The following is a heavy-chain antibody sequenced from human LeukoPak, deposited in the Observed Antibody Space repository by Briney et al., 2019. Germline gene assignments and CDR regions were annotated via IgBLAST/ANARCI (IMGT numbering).Heavy chain of an antibody. CDR1: GGTFSSYV. D-gene: IGHD2-2*01. CDR3: SCSSTSCYR. Sequence: GASVKVSCKASGGTFSSYVITWVRQAPGQGLEWMGRIIPIFGTANYAQKFQGRVTITTDESTSTAYMELSSLRSEDTAVYYCSCSSTSCYRWGQGTLVTVSS. V-gene: IGHV1-69*05. J-gene: IGHJ4*02. CDR2: IIPIFGTA.